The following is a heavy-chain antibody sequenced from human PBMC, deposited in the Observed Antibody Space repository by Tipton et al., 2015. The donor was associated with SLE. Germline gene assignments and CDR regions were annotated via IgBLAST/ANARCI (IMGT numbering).Heavy chain of an antibody. D-gene: IGHD2/OR15-2a*01. V-gene: IGHV3-9*01. CDR3: AKASDNSPVSYFFDS. J-gene: IGHJ2*01. CDR2: MNWNGGII. Sequence: SLRLSCVTSGFIFDDYAIHWVRQPPGRGLEWVAGMNWNGGIIIYSDSVKGRFTISRDSVKNSVSLQMNGLRNDDTAFYYCAKASDNSPVSYFFDSWGRGTLVAVS. CDR1: GFIFDDYA.